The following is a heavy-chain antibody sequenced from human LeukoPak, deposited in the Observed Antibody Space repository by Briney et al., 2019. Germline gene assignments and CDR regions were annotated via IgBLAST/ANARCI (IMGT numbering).Heavy chain of an antibody. J-gene: IGHJ5*02. V-gene: IGHV4-31*03. CDR1: GGSISSGGYY. Sequence: TSETLSLTCTVSGGSISSGGYYWSWIRQHPGKGLEWIGYIYYNGRTYYNPSLKSRVAISVETSKNQFSLKLSSVTAADTAIYYCARVPADPVQRFEPWGQGTLVTVSS. CDR2: IYYNGRT. D-gene: IGHD2-2*01. CDR3: ARVPADPVQRFEP.